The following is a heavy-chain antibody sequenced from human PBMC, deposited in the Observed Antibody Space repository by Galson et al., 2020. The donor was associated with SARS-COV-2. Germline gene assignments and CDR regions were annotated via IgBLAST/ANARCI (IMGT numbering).Heavy chain of an antibody. J-gene: IGHJ4*02. V-gene: IGHV3-7*01. CDR2: INQDGSAK. CDR3: ARMSRVAVAGTCVY. D-gene: IGHD6-19*01. CDR1: GFTFSSYW. Sequence: GGSLRLSCAASGFTFSSYWMSWVRQAPGKGLEWVAIINQDGSAKYYVDSLKGRFTISRDNAEKSLYLQMNSLRAEDTAVYYCARMSRVAVAGTCVYWGQGTLVTVSS.